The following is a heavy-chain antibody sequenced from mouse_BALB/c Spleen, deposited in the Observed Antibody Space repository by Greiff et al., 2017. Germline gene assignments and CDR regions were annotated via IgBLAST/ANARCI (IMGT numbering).Heavy chain of an antibody. CDR2: IDPANGNT. CDR3: AQGNYDAMDY. J-gene: IGHJ4*01. V-gene: IGHV14-3*02. CDR1: GFNIKDTY. Sequence: EVQRVESGAELVKPGASVKLSCTASGFNIKDTYMHWVKQRPEQGLEWIGRIDPANGNTKYDPKFQGKATITADTSSNTAYLQLSSLTSEDTAVYYCAQGNYDAMDYWGQGTSVTVSS. D-gene: IGHD2-1*01.